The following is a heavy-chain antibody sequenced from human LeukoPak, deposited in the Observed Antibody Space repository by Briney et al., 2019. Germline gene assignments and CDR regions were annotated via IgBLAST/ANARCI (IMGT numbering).Heavy chain of an antibody. CDR3: ARDEHCSSTSCYAALDY. Sequence: ASVKVSCKASGYTFTGYYMHWVRQAPGQGLEWMGWINPNSGGTNYAQKFQGRVTMTRDTSISTAYMELSRLRSDDTAVYYCARDEHCSSTSCYAALDYWGQGTLVTVSS. CDR1: GYTFTGYY. V-gene: IGHV1-2*02. D-gene: IGHD2-2*01. J-gene: IGHJ4*02. CDR2: INPNSGGT.